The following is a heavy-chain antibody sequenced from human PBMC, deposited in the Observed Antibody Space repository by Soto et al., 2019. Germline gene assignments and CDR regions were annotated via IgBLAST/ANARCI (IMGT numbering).Heavy chain of an antibody. CDR1: GGSFSGYY. CDR2: INHSGST. Sequence: SETLSLTCAVYGGSFSGYYWSWIRQPPGKGLEWIGEINHSGSTNYNPSLKSRVTISVDTSKNQFSLKLSSVTAADTAVYYCARGKPPRALRYDFWSGFNWFDPWGQGTLVTVSS. J-gene: IGHJ5*02. D-gene: IGHD3-3*01. CDR3: ARGKPPRALRYDFWSGFNWFDP. V-gene: IGHV4-34*01.